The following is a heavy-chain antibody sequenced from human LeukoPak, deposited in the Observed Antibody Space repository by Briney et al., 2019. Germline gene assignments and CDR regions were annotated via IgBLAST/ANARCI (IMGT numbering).Heavy chain of an antibody. J-gene: IGHJ5*02. CDR2: IKSDGGT. CDR3: AKTGSTVTALNWFDP. D-gene: IGHD4-17*01. V-gene: IGHV3-74*01. Sequence: GGSLRLSCAASGFTFSTYWMHWVRQAPGKGLVWVSRIKSDGGTYYADSVKGRFTISRDNSKNTLYLQMNSLRGEDTAVYYCAKTGSTVTALNWFDPWGQGTLVTVSS. CDR1: GFTFSTYW.